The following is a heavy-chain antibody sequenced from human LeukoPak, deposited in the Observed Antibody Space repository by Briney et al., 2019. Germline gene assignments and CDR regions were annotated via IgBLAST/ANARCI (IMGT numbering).Heavy chain of an antibody. Sequence: SETLSLTCSVSGDSISSYFWSWIRQPAGKGLEWIGRIYASGSTKYNPSLKSRVTMSVDTSKNQFSLKLNSVTAADTAVYYCARDLASYYGYWGQGTLVTVSS. V-gene: IGHV4-4*07. D-gene: IGHD1-26*01. CDR1: GDSISSYF. CDR3: ARDLASYYGY. CDR2: IYASGST. J-gene: IGHJ4*02.